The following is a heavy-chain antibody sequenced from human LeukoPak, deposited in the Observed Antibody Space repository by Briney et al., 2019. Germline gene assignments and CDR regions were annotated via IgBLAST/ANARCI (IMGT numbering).Heavy chain of an antibody. D-gene: IGHD6-19*01. V-gene: IGHV3-13*01. CDR2: IGTAGDT. CDR3: TRGAGSSGWDPFDY. CDR1: GFTFSSYD. J-gene: IGHJ4*02. Sequence: GGSLRLSCAASGFTFSSYDMRWVRHATGKGLEWVSGIGTAGDTYYPGSVKGRFTISRENAKNSLYLQMNSLRAGDTAVYYCTRGAGSSGWDPFDYWGQGTLVTVSS.